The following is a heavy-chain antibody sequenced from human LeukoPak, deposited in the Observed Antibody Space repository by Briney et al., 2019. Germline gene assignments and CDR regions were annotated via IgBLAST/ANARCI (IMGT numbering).Heavy chain of an antibody. CDR1: GFTSSSYA. J-gene: IGHJ4*02. Sequence: GGSLRLSCAASGFTSSSYAMSWVRQAPGKGLEWVSGISGSGDNTYYADSVKGRFTISRDNSKNTLYVQVNSLGTEDTAAYYCAKGSYYDSSGSFYFDYWGQGTLVTVSS. V-gene: IGHV3-23*01. CDR2: ISGSGDNT. CDR3: AKGSYYDSSGSFYFDY. D-gene: IGHD3-22*01.